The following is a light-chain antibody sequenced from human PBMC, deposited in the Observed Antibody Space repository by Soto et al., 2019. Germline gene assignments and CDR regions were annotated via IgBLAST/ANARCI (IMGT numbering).Light chain of an antibody. Sequence: DIVMTQTPLSLSVTPGQPASISCKSSQSLLHSDGKTYLYWYLQKPGQSPQLLIYEVSNRFSGVADRISVSGSGTDLTMKSSRVEDEDVGVYYCIQSIQPPITFGQGTQLEIK. CDR2: EVS. CDR1: QSLLHSDGKTY. CDR3: IQSIQPPIT. V-gene: IGKV2D-29*02. J-gene: IGKJ5*01.